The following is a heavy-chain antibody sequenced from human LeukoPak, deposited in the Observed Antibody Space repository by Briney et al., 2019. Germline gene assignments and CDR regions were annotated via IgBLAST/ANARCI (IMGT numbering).Heavy chain of an antibody. D-gene: IGHD5-18*01. CDR2: INWNGGST. J-gene: IGHJ4*02. CDR1: GFTFDDYG. V-gene: IGHV3-20*04. CDR3: ARVDRGYSYAPEGY. Sequence: GGSLRLSCAASGFTFDDYGMSWVRQAPGKGLEWVSGINWNGGSTGYADSVKGRFTISRDNAKNSLYLQMNSLRAEDTALYYCARVDRGYSYAPEGYWGQGRLVTVSS.